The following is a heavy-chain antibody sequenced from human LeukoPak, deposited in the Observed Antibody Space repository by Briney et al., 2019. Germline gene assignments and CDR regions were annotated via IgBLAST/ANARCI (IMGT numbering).Heavy chain of an antibody. CDR3: AKDRGSSRFDP. Sequence: SGGSLRLSCAASRFTFSSYGMHWVRQAPGKGLEWVAFIRYDGSNKYYADSVKGRFTISRDNSKNTLYLQMNSLRAEDTAVYYCAKDRGSSRFDPWGQGTLVTVSS. CDR1: RFTFSSYG. J-gene: IGHJ5*02. D-gene: IGHD6-13*01. CDR2: IRYDGSNK. V-gene: IGHV3-30*02.